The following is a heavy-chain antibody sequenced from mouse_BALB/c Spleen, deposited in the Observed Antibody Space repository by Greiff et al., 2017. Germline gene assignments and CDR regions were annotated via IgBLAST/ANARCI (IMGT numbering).Heavy chain of an antibody. D-gene: IGHD1-1*01. J-gene: IGHJ2*01. V-gene: IGHV2-6-7*01. CDR3: ARENYYGSSRSFDY. Sequence: QVQLKESGPGLVAPSQSLSITCTVSGFSLTSYGVNWVRQPPGKGLEWLGMIWGDGSTDYNSALKSRLSISKDNSKSQVFLKMNSLQTDDTARYYCARENYYGSSRSFDYWGQGTTLTVSS. CDR2: IWGDGST. CDR1: GFSLTSYG.